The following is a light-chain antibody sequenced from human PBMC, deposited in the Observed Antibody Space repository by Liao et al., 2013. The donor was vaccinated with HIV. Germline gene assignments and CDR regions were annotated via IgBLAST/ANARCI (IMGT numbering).Light chain of an antibody. CDR1: IASRN. V-gene: IGLV3-16*01. J-gene: IGLJ2*01. CDR3: QSADSGGNYVI. CDR2: EDN. Sequence: SYELTQPLSVSVTLGQTARITCVGNNIASRNVHWYQQKPGQFPVVVIYEDNERPSGIPERFSGSSSGTEVTLTISGVQAEDEGDYYCQSADSGGNYVIFGGGTKLTVL.